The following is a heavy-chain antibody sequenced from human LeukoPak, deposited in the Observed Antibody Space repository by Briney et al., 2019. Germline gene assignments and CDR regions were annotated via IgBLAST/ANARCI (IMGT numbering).Heavy chain of an antibody. V-gene: IGHV3-48*03. Sequence: GGSLRLSCTASGFTFSSYEMNSVRQAPGRGLEWVSYISSSGSTIYYADSVKGRFTISRDNAKNSLYLQMNSLRAEDTAVYYCAELGITMIGGVWGKGTTVTISS. D-gene: IGHD3-10*02. CDR1: GFTFSSYE. CDR3: AELGITMIGGV. J-gene: IGHJ6*04. CDR2: ISSSGSTI.